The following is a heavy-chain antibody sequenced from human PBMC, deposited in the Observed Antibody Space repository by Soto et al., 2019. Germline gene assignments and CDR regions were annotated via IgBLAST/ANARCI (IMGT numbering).Heavy chain of an antibody. Sequence: ETLSLTCTVSGGSISSSSYYWGWIRQPPGKGLEWIGSIYYSGSTYYNPSLKSRVTISVDTSKNQFSLKLSSVTAADTAVYYCARLEDYYGSGSPLDVWGQGTTVTVSS. CDR3: ARLEDYYGSGSPLDV. V-gene: IGHV4-39*01. CDR2: IYYSGST. CDR1: GGSISSSSYY. J-gene: IGHJ6*02. D-gene: IGHD3-10*01.